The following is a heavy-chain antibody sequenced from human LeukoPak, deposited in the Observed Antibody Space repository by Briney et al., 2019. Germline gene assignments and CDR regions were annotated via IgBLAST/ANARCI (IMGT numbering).Heavy chain of an antibody. D-gene: IGHD3-22*01. J-gene: IGHJ5*02. CDR3: VRDRGYYDYDP. V-gene: IGHV3-74*01. CDR2: IDSDGSSP. CDR1: GFTFSTYW. Sequence: GRSLRLSCAASGFTFSTYWMHWVRQAPGKGLVWVSRIDSDGSSPVYADSVKGRFTISRDNAKNTLYLQLNSLRAEDTAVYYCVRDRGYYDYDPWGQGTLVTVSS.